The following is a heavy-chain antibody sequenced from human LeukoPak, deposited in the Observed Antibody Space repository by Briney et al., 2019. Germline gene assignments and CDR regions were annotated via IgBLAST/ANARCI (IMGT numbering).Heavy chain of an antibody. CDR1: GGSFSGYY. V-gene: IGHV4-34*01. Sequence: SETLSLTCAVYGGSFSGYYCSWIRQPPGKGLEWIGEINHSGSTNYNPSLKSRVTISVDTSKNQFSLKLSSVTAADTAVYYCASHYDILTGYLAYFDYWGQGTLVTVSS. CDR2: INHSGST. J-gene: IGHJ4*02. CDR3: ASHYDILTGYLAYFDY. D-gene: IGHD3-9*01.